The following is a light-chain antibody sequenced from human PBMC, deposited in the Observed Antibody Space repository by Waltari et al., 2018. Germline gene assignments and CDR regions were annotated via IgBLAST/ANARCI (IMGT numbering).Light chain of an antibody. V-gene: IGKV3-15*01. CDR2: DAS. CDR1: QSVSSN. Sequence: VVLTQSPATLSVSPGESAIISCRASQSVSSNLAWYQQKPGQAPRLLIYDASTRASSIPARFRGSGSGTEFTLTINSLQSEDSATYYCQQYNRWPPITFGQ. CDR3: QQYNRWPPIT. J-gene: IGKJ5*01.